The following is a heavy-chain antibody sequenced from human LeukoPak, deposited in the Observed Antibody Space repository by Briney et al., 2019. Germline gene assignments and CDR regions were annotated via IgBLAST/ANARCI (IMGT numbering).Heavy chain of an antibody. V-gene: IGHV4-34*01. J-gene: IGHJ6*04. D-gene: IGHD6-19*01. CDR3: ARDPLIAVAGTMNYYGMDV. CDR1: GGSFSGYY. CDR2: INHSGST. Sequence: SETLSLTCAVYGGSFSGYYWGWIRQPTGKGLEWIGEINHSGSTNYNPSLKSRVTISVDTSKNQFSLKLSSVTAADTAVYYCARDPLIAVAGTMNYYGMDVWGKGTTVTVSS.